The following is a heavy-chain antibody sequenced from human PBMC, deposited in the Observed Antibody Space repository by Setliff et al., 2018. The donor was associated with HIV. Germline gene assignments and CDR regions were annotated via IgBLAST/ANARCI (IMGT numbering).Heavy chain of an antibody. CDR1: GGSISSYY. CDR2: IYYSGST. D-gene: IGHD3-22*01. J-gene: IGHJ3*02. Sequence: SETLSLTCTVSGGSISSYYWSWIRQPPGKGLEWIGSIYYSGSTYSNPSLKSRVSISVDTSKNQFSPKLSSVTAADTAVYYCARASTMIVVVIKGFDIWGQGTMVTVSS. V-gene: IGHV4-59*12. CDR3: ARASTMIVVVIKGFDI.